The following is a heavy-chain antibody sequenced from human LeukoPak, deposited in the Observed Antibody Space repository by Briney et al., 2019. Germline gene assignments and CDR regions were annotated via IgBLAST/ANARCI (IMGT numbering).Heavy chain of an antibody. CDR2: IKQDGTAQ. V-gene: IGHV3-7*01. J-gene: IGHJ6*02. Sequence: GGSLRLSCAASGFALSAYWMNWVRQAPGKGLQWLANIKQDGTAQHYVDSVKGRFTISRDNAKNSLFLQMNSLRAEDAALYYCARDYTATGAMDVWGQGTTVTVS. CDR3: ARDYTATGAMDV. D-gene: IGHD2-21*02. CDR1: GFALSAYW.